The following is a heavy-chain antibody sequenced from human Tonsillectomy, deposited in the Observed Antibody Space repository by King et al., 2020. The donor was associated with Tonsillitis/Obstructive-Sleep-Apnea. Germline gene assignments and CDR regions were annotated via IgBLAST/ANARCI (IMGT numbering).Heavy chain of an antibody. CDR3: ARDWHAIVSGYMDV. D-gene: IGHD1-26*01. CDR1: GFTFSSYA. V-gene: IGHV3-30*01. Sequence: VQLVESGGGVVQPGRSLRLSCASSGFTFSSYAMHWVRQVPGKGLEWVAVISSDGRNKYYLDSVKGRFTISRDHSKNTVYLQMNSLRAEDTAVYYCARDWHAIVSGYMDVWGKGTTVTVSS. J-gene: IGHJ6*03. CDR2: ISSDGRNK.